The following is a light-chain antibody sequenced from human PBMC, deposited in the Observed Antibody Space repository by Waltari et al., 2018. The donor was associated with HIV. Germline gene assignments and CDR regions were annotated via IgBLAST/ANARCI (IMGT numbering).Light chain of an antibody. CDR2: AAS. V-gene: IGKV1-39*01. Sequence: DIQMTQSRSSLSASVGDRVTITCRASQSTSNFLNWYQQKPGKAPKLLISAASSLQSGVPSRFSGSGSGTDFTLTISSLQPEDFATYYCQQSYTTPRTFGQGTKVEIK. CDR1: QSTSNF. CDR3: QQSYTTPRT. J-gene: IGKJ1*01.